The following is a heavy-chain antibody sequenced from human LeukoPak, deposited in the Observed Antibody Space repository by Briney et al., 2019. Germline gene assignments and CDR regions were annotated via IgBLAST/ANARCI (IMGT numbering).Heavy chain of an antibody. CDR3: ARDRGWQQFDY. CDR1: GFIFSSSW. CDR2: INEDGSEK. D-gene: IGHD5-24*01. V-gene: IGHV3-7*01. Sequence: PGGSLRLSCAASGFIFSSSWMSWVRQAPGKGLERVANINEDGSEKYYVDSVRGRLTISGDNAKNSLYLQMNSLRAEDTAVYYCARDRGWQQFDYWGQGTLVTVSS. J-gene: IGHJ4*02.